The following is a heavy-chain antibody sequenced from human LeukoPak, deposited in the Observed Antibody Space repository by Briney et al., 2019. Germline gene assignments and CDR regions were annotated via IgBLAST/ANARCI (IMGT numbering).Heavy chain of an antibody. V-gene: IGHV1-69*05. J-gene: IGHJ4*02. CDR2: IIPIFGTA. Sequence: ASVKVSCKASGGTFSSYAISWVRQAPGQGLEWMGGIIPIFGTANYAQKFQGRVTITTDESTSTVYMELSSLRSEDTAVYYCARSERAYDFWSGSTFDYWGQGTLVTVSS. CDR1: GGTFSSYA. CDR3: ARSERAYDFWSGSTFDY. D-gene: IGHD3-3*01.